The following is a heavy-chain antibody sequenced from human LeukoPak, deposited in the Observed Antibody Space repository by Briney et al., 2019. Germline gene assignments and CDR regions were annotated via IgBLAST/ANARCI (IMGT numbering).Heavy chain of an antibody. CDR1: GGTFSSYA. J-gene: IGHJ5*02. V-gene: IGHV1-69*13. CDR3: ARDSLRIDSSGYSNWFDP. D-gene: IGHD3-22*01. CDR2: IIPIFGTA. Sequence: ASVKVSCKASGGTFSSYAISWVRQAPGQGLEWMGGIIPIFGTANYAQKFQGRVTITADESTSTAYMELSSLRSEDTAVYYCARDSLRIDSSGYSNWFDPWGQGTLVTVSS.